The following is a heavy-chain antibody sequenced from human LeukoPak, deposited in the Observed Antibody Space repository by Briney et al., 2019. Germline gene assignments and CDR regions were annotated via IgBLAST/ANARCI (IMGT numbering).Heavy chain of an antibody. CDR3: ARGGIPATYYLQY. D-gene: IGHD2-2*01. V-gene: IGHV3-53*01. CDR1: GFTVSSNY. CDR2: IYSGGST. J-gene: IGHJ1*01. Sequence: PGGSLRLSCAASGFTVSSNYMSWVRQAPGKGLEWVSVIYSGGSTYYADSVKGRFTISRDNAKNTLYLQMNSLRAEDTAVYYCARGGIPATYYLQYWGQGTLVTVSS.